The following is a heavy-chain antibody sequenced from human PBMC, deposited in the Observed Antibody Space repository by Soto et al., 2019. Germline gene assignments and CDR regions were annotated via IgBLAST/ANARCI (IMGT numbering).Heavy chain of an antibody. J-gene: IGHJ4*02. Sequence: PGGSLRLSCAPSGFALTSYSMTWVRQAPGRGLERVAVMSGSGVGTEYADSVKGRFTISRDNSKNTLYLQMSGLRVEASAVYYCANARYCSATSCQDLGYWGQGTLVTVSS. D-gene: IGHD2-2*01. V-gene: IGHV3-23*01. CDR2: MSGSGVGT. CDR1: GFALTSYS. CDR3: ANARYCSATSCQDLGY.